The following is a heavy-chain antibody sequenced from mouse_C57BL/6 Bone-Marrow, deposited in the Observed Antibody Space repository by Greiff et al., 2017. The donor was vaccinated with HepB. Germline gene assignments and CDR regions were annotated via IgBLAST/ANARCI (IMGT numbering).Heavy chain of an antibody. Sequence: EVKLVESGGGLVKPGGSLKLSCAASGFTFSSYTMSWVRQTPEKRLEWVATISSGGGNTYYPDSVKGRFTISRDNAKNSLYLQMSSLRSEDTALYDCVRGGNFDYWGQGTTLTVSS. V-gene: IGHV5-9*03. J-gene: IGHJ2*01. CDR1: GFTFSSYT. CDR3: VRGGNFDY. CDR2: ISSGGGNT.